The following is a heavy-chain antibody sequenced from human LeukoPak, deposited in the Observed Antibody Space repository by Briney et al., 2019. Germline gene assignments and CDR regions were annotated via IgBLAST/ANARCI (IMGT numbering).Heavy chain of an antibody. J-gene: IGHJ3*02. CDR2: IYHNGDT. CDR3: ARAGVVPAAINRAFDI. V-gene: IGHV4-30-4*08. CDR1: GGSIISGDYY. Sequence: SQTLSLTCFVSGGSIISGDYYWSWIRQPPGKGLEWTGYIYHNGDTYYNTSLRSRVSISVDTSNNQFSLKLNSVTVTDTAVYYCARAGVVPAAINRAFDIWGQGSLVTVSS. D-gene: IGHD2-2*02.